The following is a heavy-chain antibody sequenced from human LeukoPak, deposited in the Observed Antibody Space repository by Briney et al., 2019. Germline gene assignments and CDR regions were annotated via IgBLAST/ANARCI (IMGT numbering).Heavy chain of an antibody. CDR2: ISGSGGST. CDR3: SKAVSGRGEYHFDY. D-gene: IGHD3-10*01. J-gene: IGHJ4*02. V-gene: IGHV3-23*01. Sequence: GGSLRHSCAASGFTFSSDAMSWVRQAPGKGLEWVSAISGSGGSTYYADSVKGRFTISRDNSKNTLYLQMNSLRAEDTAVYYFSKAVSGRGEYHFDYWGQGTLVTVSS. CDR1: GFTFSSDA.